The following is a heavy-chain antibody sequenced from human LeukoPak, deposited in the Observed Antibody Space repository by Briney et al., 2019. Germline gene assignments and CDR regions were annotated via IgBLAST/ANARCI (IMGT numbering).Heavy chain of an antibody. D-gene: IGHD2-15*01. CDR1: GFTFSSYA. Sequence: GGSLRLSCAASGFTFSSYAMTWVRQAPGKGLEWVSVVCGGGATTYYTDSVKGRFTISRDDSKNTLYLQMDSLRAEDTAIYYCAEGGSAGCYSAVDYWGQGTLVTVSS. CDR3: AEGGSAGCYSAVDY. J-gene: IGHJ4*02. CDR2: VCGGGATT. V-gene: IGHV3-23*01.